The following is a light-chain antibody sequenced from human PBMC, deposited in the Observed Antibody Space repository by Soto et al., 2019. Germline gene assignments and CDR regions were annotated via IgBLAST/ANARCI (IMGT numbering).Light chain of an antibody. J-gene: IGKJ3*01. CDR3: QQYNDSPFT. V-gene: IGKV3-15*01. Sequence: EIVMTQAPATLSVSPGERATLSCRASQSVSSNLAWYQQKPGQAPRLLIYGASTRATGIPARFSGSGSVTEFTLTISSLQSEDFAVYYCQQYNDSPFTFCPGTKVDIK. CDR2: GAS. CDR1: QSVSSN.